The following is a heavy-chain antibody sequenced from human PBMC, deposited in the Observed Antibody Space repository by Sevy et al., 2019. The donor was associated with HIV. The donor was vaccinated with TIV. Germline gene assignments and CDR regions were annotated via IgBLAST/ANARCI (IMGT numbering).Heavy chain of an antibody. J-gene: IGHJ6*02. CDR3: AKDAVSPRRHYYYYYGMDV. D-gene: IGHD2-8*01. Sequence: GGSLRLSCAASGFTFSSYGMHWVRQAPGKGLEWVAFIRYDGSNKYYADSVKGRFTISRDNSKNTLYLQMNSLGAEDTAVYYCAKDAVSPRRHYYYYYGMDVWGQGTTVTVSS. CDR2: IRYDGSNK. CDR1: GFTFSSYG. V-gene: IGHV3-30*02.